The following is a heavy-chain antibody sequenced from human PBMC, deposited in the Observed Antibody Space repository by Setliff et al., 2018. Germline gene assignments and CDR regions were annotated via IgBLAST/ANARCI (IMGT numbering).Heavy chain of an antibody. CDR2: ITPFNGNT. CDR3: AKGAGITMIVEVPQVDAFDI. V-gene: IGHV1-45*02. D-gene: IGHD3-22*01. J-gene: IGHJ3*02. Sequence: VASVKVSCKASGSTFTYRYLHWVRQAPGQALEWMGWITPFNGNTNYAQKFQDRVTITRDRPMSTAYMELNSLRAEDTAVYYCAKGAGITMIVEVPQVDAFDIWGQGTMVTVSS. CDR1: GSTFTYRY.